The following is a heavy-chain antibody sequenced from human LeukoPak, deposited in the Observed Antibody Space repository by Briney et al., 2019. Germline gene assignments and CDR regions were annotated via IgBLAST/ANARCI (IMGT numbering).Heavy chain of an antibody. CDR1: GFTFSGYA. J-gene: IGHJ4*02. D-gene: IGHD3-22*01. CDR3: ATVTYYYDSSGPYSDY. V-gene: IGHV3-23*01. Sequence: QLGGSLKLSCAASGFTFSGYAMSGVRQPPGKGRNWASAISGSGGSTYYADSVKGRFTISRDNSKNTLYLQMNSLRAEDTAVYYCATVTYYYDSSGPYSDYWGQGTLVTVSS. CDR2: ISGSGGST.